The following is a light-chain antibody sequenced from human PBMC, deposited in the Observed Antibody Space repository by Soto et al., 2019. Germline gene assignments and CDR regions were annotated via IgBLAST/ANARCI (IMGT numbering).Light chain of an antibody. CDR3: HQYGSSPPYT. Sequence: EIVLTQSPGTLSLSPGERATLSCRASQSFNSGYLAWYQQKPGQAPRLLIFGASTRATDIPDRFSGSESGTEFTLTISRLEPQDFAVYYSHQYGSSPPYTFGQGTKLEI. J-gene: IGKJ2*01. CDR1: QSFNSGY. CDR2: GAS. V-gene: IGKV3-20*01.